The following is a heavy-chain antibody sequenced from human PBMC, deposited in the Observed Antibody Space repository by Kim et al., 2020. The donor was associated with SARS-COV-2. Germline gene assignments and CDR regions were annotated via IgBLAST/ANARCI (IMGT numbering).Heavy chain of an antibody. CDR3: ARGDNWFDP. Sequence: SYTNYADSVKGRFTIPRDNAKNSLYLQMNSLRAEDTAVYYCARGDNWFDPWGQGTLVTVSS. V-gene: IGHV3-11*05. CDR2: SYT. J-gene: IGHJ5*02.